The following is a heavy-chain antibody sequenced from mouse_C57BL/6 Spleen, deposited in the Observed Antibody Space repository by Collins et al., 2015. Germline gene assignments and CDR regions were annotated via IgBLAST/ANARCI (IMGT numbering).Heavy chain of an antibody. CDR1: GYTFTDYY. Sequence: EVQLQHSGPELVKPGASAKISCKASGYTFTDYYMNWVRQSHGKSLEWIGNINPNNGDTNYNQKFKGKATLTVDKSSSTAYMELRSLTSEDSAVYYCARDGTTVVATNFDVWGTGTTVTVSS. D-gene: IGHD1-1*01. V-gene: IGHV1-26*01. CDR2: INPNNGDT. J-gene: IGHJ1*03. CDR3: ARDGTTVVATNFDV.